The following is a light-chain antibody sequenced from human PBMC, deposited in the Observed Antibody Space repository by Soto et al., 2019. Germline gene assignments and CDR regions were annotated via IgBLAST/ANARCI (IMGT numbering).Light chain of an antibody. V-gene: IGLV2-14*01. CDR3: RSYTSSSTVV. Sequence: QSALTQPASVSGSPGQSITISCTGTRSDVGGYNYVSWYQQHPGKAPKVMIYEVSNRPSGVSNRFSGSKSGNTASLTISGLQAEDEADYYCRSYTSSSTVVFGGGTKLPVL. CDR1: RSDVGGYNY. CDR2: EVS. J-gene: IGLJ2*01.